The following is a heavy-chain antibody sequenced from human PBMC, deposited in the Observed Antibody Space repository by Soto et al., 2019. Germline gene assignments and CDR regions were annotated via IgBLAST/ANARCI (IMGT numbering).Heavy chain of an antibody. V-gene: IGHV5-51*01. J-gene: IGHJ3*02. D-gene: IGHD1-26*01. CDR3: VRLEYSGSYFHDAFDI. CDR2: IYPGDSDT. Sequence: PGESLKISCKGSGYSFTSYWIGWVRQMPGKGLVCMGIIYPGDSDTRYSPSFQGQVTISADKSISTAYLQWSILKASDSFIYYCVRLEYSGSYFHDAFDIRGQGTMVTVS. CDR1: GYSFTSYW.